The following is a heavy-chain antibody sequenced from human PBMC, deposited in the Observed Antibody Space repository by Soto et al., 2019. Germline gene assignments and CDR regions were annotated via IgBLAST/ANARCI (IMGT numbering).Heavy chain of an antibody. CDR2: TYYRSKWYN. Sequence: PSQTLSLTCVISGDSVSSNSAAWNWIRQSPSRGLEWLGRTYYRSKWYNDYAVSVKSRITINPDTSKNQFSLQLNSVTPEDTAVYYCARVRYCSSTSCVGPFDPWGQGTLVTVSS. V-gene: IGHV6-1*01. J-gene: IGHJ5*02. CDR3: ARVRYCSSTSCVGPFDP. D-gene: IGHD2-2*01. CDR1: GDSVSSNSAA.